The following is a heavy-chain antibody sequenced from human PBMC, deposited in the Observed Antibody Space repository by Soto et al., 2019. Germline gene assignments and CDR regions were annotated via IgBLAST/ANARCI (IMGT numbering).Heavy chain of an antibody. J-gene: IGHJ4*02. V-gene: IGHV3-23*01. CDR1: GFTFSVYA. D-gene: IGHD2-15*01. CDR3: AKALSGGHDY. CDR2: ISGSGGST. Sequence: GGSLRLSCAASGFTFSVYAMSWVRQAPGKGLECVSGISGSGGSTSYADSVKGRFTISRDNSKNPLSLQINSLRAENTAVYYCAKALSGGHDYWGPGTLVTVSS.